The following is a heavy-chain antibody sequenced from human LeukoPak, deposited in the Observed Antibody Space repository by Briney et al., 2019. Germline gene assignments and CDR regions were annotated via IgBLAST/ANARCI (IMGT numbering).Heavy chain of an antibody. Sequence: GGSLRLSCAASGFTFSSYGMTWVRQAPGKGLEWVSGINWNGGSTGYADSVKGRFTISRDNAKNSLYLQMNSLRAEDTALYYCARGYNWNDVVFFDYWGQGTLVTVSS. CDR1: GFTFSSYG. CDR3: ARGYNWNDVVFFDY. J-gene: IGHJ4*02. V-gene: IGHV3-20*04. D-gene: IGHD1-1*01. CDR2: INWNGGST.